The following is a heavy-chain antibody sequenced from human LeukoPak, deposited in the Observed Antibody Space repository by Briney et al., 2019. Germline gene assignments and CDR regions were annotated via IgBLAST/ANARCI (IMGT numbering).Heavy chain of an antibody. Sequence: GGSLRLSCAASGFTFSSYAMSWVRQVPGKGLEWVSGISGSGDSTYYADSVKGRFTISRDNSKNTLYLQMNSLRADDTALYYCAKGTTMIVGDYYGSWGQGTLVTVSS. CDR3: AKGTTMIVGDYYGS. CDR1: GFTFSSYA. CDR2: ISGSGDST. D-gene: IGHD3-22*01. J-gene: IGHJ4*02. V-gene: IGHV3-23*01.